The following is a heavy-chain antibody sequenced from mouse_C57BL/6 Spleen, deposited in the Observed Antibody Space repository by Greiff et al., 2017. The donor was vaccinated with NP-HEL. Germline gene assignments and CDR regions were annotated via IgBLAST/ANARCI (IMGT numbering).Heavy chain of an antibody. D-gene: IGHD1-1*01. Sequence: LMESGAELASPGASVTLSCKASGYTFTDHIMNWVKKRPGQGLEWIGRIYPVSGETNYNQKFMGKATFSVDRSSSTVYMVLNSLTSEDPAVYYCGREDYGSSRAWFAYWGQGTLVTVSA. V-gene: IGHV1-11*01. J-gene: IGHJ3*01. CDR2: IYPVSGET. CDR3: GREDYGSSRAWFAY. CDR1: GYTFTDHI.